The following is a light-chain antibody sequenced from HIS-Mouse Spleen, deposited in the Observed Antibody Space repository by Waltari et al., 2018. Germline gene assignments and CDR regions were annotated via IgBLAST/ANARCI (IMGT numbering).Light chain of an antibody. CDR3: QQYYSYPRT. J-gene: IGKJ1*01. CDR1: QGISSY. V-gene: IGKV1-8*01. Sequence: AIRMTQSPSSLSASTGDRVTITCRASQGISSYLAWYQQKTGKAPKLLIYAASTLQSGVPSRVVDSRSGTDFTLTISCLQSEVCATDSCQQYYSYPRTFGQGTKVEIK. CDR2: AAS.